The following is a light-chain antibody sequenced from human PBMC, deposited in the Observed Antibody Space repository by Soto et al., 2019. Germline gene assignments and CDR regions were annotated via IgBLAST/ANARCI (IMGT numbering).Light chain of an antibody. CDR2: LEGSGSY. CDR3: ETWDSSTRV. J-gene: IGLJ3*02. V-gene: IGLV4-60*02. CDR1: SGHSSYI. Sequence: QSVLTQSSSASASLGSSVKLTCTLSSGHSSYIIAWHQQQPGKAPRYLMKLEGSGSYNKGSGVPDRFSGSSSGADRYLTICNLQFEDEADYYCETWDSSTRVFGGGTTLTVL.